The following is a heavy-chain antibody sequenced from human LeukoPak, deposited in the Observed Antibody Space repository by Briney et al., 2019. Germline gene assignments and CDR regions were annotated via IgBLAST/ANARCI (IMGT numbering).Heavy chain of an antibody. CDR3: ASLCCGSYYMDV. J-gene: IGHJ6*03. V-gene: IGHV1-69*06. D-gene: IGHD2-15*01. CDR1: GVTFGTYA. CDR2: IIAMFTTA. Sequence: GASVKVSCKAPGVTFGTYAISWVRQAPGQGLEWMGGIIAMFTTANYAQKFQGRVTITADKSTSTAYMELSSLRSEDTAVYYCASLCCGSYYMDVWGKGTTVTVSS.